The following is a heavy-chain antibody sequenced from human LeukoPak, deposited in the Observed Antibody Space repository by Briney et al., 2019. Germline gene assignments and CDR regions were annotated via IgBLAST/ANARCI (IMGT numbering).Heavy chain of an antibody. V-gene: IGHV4-39*01. J-gene: IGHJ4*02. CDR2: IYNTGRT. CDR3: ATYTS. Sequence: SETLSLTCTVSGGSISGIDYSFDWMRQPPGKGLEWIAGIYNTGRTSYNSSLKSRATIFVDTSRNQFSLRLSSVTAADMALYYCATYTSWGKGALVTVSS. D-gene: IGHD5-18*01. CDR1: GGSISGIDYS.